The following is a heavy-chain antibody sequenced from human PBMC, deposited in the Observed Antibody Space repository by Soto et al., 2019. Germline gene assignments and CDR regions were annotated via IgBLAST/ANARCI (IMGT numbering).Heavy chain of an antibody. CDR1: GGTFSSYA. CDR3: ARSGSYSRDPDY. D-gene: IGHD1-26*01. Sequence: SVKVSCKASGGTFSSYAISWVRQAPGQGLEWMGGIIPIFGTANYAQKFQGRVTITADKSTSTAYMELSSLRSEDTAVYYCARSGSYSRDPDYWGQGNLVTVSS. V-gene: IGHV1-69*06. J-gene: IGHJ4*02. CDR2: IIPIFGTA.